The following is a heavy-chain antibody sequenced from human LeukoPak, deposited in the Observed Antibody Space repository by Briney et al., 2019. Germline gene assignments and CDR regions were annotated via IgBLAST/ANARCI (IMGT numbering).Heavy chain of an antibody. CDR3: ARAEEGHVNGYSAFWYFDL. J-gene: IGHJ2*01. V-gene: IGHV4-61*02. CDR2: IFTSGHT. Sequence: SETLSLTXTVSGGSISSGSHSWSWIQQPAGKGLQWIGRIFTSGHTDYNPSLKSRVTISVDTSKNQFSLKVTSVTAADTAVYYCARAEEGHVNGYSAFWYFDLWGRGTLVTVSS. D-gene: IGHD3-22*01. CDR1: GGSISSGSHS.